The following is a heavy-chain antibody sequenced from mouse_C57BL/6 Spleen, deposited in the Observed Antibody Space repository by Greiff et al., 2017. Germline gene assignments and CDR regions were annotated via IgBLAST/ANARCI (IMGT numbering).Heavy chain of an antibody. CDR1: GFSLTSYG. Sequence: VKLMESGPGLVQPSQSLSITCTVSGFSLTSYGVHWVRQPPGKGLEWLGVIWSGGSTDYNAAFISRLSISKDNSKSQVFVKMNSLQADDTAIYYCAKALYGKDAMDYWGQGTSVTVSS. CDR3: AKALYGKDAMDY. V-gene: IGHV2-4*01. CDR2: IWSGGST. D-gene: IGHD2-1*01. J-gene: IGHJ4*01.